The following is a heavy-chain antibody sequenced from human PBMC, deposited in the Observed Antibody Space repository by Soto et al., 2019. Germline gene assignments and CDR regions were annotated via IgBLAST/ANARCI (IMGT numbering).Heavy chain of an antibody. CDR2: IYYSGST. CDR1: GGSVSSGSYY. Sequence: SETLSLTCTVSGGSVSSGSYYWSWIRQPPGKGLEWIGYIYYSGSTNYNPSLKSRVTISVDTSKNQFSLKLSSVTAADTAVYYCARDLGMNYYDSSGYYYWGQGTLVTVSS. CDR3: ARDLGMNYYDSSGYYY. J-gene: IGHJ4*02. D-gene: IGHD3-22*01. V-gene: IGHV4-61*01.